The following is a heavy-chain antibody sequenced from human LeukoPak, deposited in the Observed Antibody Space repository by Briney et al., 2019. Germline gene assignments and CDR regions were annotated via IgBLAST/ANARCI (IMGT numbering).Heavy chain of an antibody. D-gene: IGHD5-18*01. CDR1: GFTVSSNF. CDR2: IYSDENT. V-gene: IGHV3-66*01. CDR3: ARDQVGYTYGTS. J-gene: IGHJ5*02. Sequence: GGSLRLCCAASGFTVSSNFMSWVRQAPGKGLEWVSVIYSDENTHYADSVKGRFTISRDISKNTVYLQMDSLTVEDTAVYYCARDQVGYTYGTSWGQGTLVTVSS.